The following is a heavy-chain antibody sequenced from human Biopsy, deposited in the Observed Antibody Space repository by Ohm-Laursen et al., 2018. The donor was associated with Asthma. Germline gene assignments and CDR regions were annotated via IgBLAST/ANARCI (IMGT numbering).Heavy chain of an antibody. J-gene: IGHJ5*02. CDR2: INHRGST. D-gene: IGHD4-17*01. V-gene: IGHV4-34*01. CDR1: GGSFSNYY. Sequence: SETLSLTCAVCGGSFSNYYWTWIRQPPGKGLEWIGEINHRGSTNYNPSLKSRVTLSVDTSKNQFSVKLRSVTAADTAVYYCARTTYGHDGFDPWGQGTLVTVSS. CDR3: ARTTYGHDGFDP.